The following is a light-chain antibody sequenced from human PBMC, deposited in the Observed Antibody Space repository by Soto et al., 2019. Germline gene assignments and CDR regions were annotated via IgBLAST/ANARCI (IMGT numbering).Light chain of an antibody. Sequence: EIIRTQLPATRTVYTGERATLSCRASQSVSSNLAWYQQKPGQAPRLLIYGASTRATGIPARFSGSGSGTEFTLTISSLQSEDFAVYYCQQYNNWPLPFGGGTKADIK. CDR2: GAS. CDR3: QQYNNWPLP. J-gene: IGKJ4*01. CDR1: QSVSSN. V-gene: IGKV3-15*01.